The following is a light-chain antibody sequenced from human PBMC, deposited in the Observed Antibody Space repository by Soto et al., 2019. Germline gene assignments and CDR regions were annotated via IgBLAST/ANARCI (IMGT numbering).Light chain of an antibody. Sequence: DIQMTQSPSSLSAVVGDRVTITCRTSQSIRSSLNWYQQKSGKAPKLLISAASNLQSGVPYRFSGSGSGTDFTLTISSLQPEDVATYYCQHSHSTPRITFGQGTRLEIK. CDR3: QHSHSTPRIT. J-gene: IGKJ5*01. V-gene: IGKV1-39*01. CDR2: AAS. CDR1: QSIRSS.